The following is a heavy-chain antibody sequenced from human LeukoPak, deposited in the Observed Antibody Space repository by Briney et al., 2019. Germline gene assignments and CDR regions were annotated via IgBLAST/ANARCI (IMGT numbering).Heavy chain of an antibody. V-gene: IGHV3-21*01. J-gene: IGHJ4*02. CDR2: ISSSSSHI. Sequence: GGSLRLSCAASGFTFSSYTMNWVRQAPGKGLEWVSSISSSSSHIYYADSVKGRFTISRDNAKNSLYLQMNSLRAEDTAVYYCARRTGWLFDYWGQGTLVTVSS. CDR3: ARRTGWLFDY. CDR1: GFTFSSYT. D-gene: IGHD3-22*01.